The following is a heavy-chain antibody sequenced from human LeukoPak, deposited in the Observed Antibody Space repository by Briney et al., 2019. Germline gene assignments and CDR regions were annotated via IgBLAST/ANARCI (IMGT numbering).Heavy chain of an antibody. Sequence: PSETLSLTCTVSGGSISSSSYYWGWIRQPPGKGLEWIGSMYSSGSTYYNPSLKSRVTISVDTSKNQFSLKLSSVTAADTAVYYCAREGSWQQLVPGYFDYWGQGTLVTVSS. CDR2: MYSSGST. CDR3: AREGSWQQLVPGYFDY. CDR1: GGSISSSSYY. D-gene: IGHD6-13*01. V-gene: IGHV4-39*07. J-gene: IGHJ4*02.